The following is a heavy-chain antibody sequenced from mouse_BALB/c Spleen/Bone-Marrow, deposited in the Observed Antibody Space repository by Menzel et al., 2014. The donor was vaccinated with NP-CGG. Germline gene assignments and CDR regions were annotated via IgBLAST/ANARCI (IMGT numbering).Heavy chain of an antibody. D-gene: IGHD2-1*01. Sequence: EVQLQQSGAELVKPGASVKLSCTASGFNIKDTYMHWVKQRPEQGLEWIGRIDPANGNTKYDPKFQGKATITADTSSNTAYLQHSSLKSEDTAVYYCARLGNYGPSYAMDYWGQGTSVTVSS. J-gene: IGHJ4*01. CDR3: ARLGNYGPSYAMDY. CDR2: IDPANGNT. V-gene: IGHV14-3*02. CDR1: GFNIKDTY.